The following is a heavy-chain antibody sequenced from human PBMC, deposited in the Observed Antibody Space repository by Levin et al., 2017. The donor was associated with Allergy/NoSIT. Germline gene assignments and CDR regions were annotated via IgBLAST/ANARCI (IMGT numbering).Heavy chain of an antibody. CDR2: IYYSGST. J-gene: IGHJ3*02. Sequence: PSETLSLTCTVSGGSISSSSYYWGWIRQPPGKGLEWIGSIYYSGSTYYNPSLKSRVTISVDTSKNQFSLKLSSVTAADTAVYYCARGHDILTGSSDAFDIWGQGTMVTVSS. CDR3: ARGHDILTGSSDAFDI. V-gene: IGHV4-39*01. D-gene: IGHD3-9*01. CDR1: GGSISSSSYY.